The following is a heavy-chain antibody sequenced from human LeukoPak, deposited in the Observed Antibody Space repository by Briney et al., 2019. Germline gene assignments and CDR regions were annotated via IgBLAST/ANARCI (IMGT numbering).Heavy chain of an antibody. CDR1: GFTFSTYG. J-gene: IGHJ4*02. Sequence: LGGSLRLSCAASGFTFSTYGMHWVRQAPGKGLEWVSRISGSGGSTYYADSVKGRFTISRDNSKNTLYLQMNSLRAEDTAVYYCAKYDSSGFDYWGQGTLVTVSS. CDR3: AKYDSSGFDY. V-gene: IGHV3-23*01. CDR2: ISGSGGST. D-gene: IGHD3-22*01.